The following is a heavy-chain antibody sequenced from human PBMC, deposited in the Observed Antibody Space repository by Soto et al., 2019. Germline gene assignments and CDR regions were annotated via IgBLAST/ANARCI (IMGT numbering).Heavy chain of an antibody. CDR2: IYYSGST. Sequence: QVQLQESGPGRVKPSQTLSLTCTFSGGSISSGGYYWSWIRQHPGKGLEWIGYIYYSGSTYYNPSLKSRVTISVDTSKIQFSLKLSSVTAADTAVYYGARGSVLCLDIWGQGTMVTVSS. D-gene: IGHD2-2*01. J-gene: IGHJ3*02. CDR1: GGSISSGGYY. CDR3: ARGSVLCLDI. V-gene: IGHV4-31*03.